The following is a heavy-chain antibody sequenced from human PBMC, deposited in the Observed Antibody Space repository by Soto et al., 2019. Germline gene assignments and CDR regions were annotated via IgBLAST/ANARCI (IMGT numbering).Heavy chain of an antibody. Sequence: GGSLRLSCAASGFTFSSYGMHWVRQAPGKGLEWVAVISYDGSNKYYADSVKGRFTISRDNSKNTLYLQMNSLRAEDTAVYYCAKDIVDYGGNAHPCSYAEYLQHWGQGTLVPVSS. CDR1: GFTFSSYG. V-gene: IGHV3-30*18. CDR3: AKDIVDYGGNAHPCSYAEYLQH. CDR2: ISYDGSNK. D-gene: IGHD4-17*01. J-gene: IGHJ1*01.